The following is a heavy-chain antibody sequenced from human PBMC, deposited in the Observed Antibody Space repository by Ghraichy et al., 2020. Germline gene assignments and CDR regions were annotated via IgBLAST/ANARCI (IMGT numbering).Heavy chain of an antibody. CDR3: ARRDDDSGWYSGGVDYYSIDA. CDR1: GGSISSSSYY. D-gene: IGHD6-19*01. V-gene: IGHV4-39*01. Sequence: SETLSLTCTVSGGSISSSSYYWGWIRQPPGKGLEWIGSIYYSGSTYYNLSLKSRVTISVDTSKNQFSLKRSSVTAADTAVYYCARRDDDSGWYSGGVDYYSIDAWGQGTTFTVSS. CDR2: IYYSGST. J-gene: IGHJ6*02.